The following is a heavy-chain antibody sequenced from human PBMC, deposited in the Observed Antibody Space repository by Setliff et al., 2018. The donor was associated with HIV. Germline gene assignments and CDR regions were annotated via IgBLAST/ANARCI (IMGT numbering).Heavy chain of an antibody. V-gene: IGHV5-51*01. CDR2: IYPGDSDT. D-gene: IGHD3-22*01. Sequence: PGESVKISCKGSGYSFTSYWIGWVRQMPGKGLEWMGIIYPGDSDTRYSPSFQGQVTISADKSISTAYLQWSSLKASDTAMYYCARRGYYYDSSGYYHYYYYGMDVWGQGTTVTVSS. J-gene: IGHJ6*02. CDR3: ARRGYYYDSSGYYHYYYYGMDV. CDR1: GYSFTSYW.